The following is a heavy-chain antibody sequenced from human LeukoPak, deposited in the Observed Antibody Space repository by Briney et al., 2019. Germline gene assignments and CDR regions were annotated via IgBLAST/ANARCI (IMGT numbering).Heavy chain of an antibody. D-gene: IGHD1-1*01. Sequence: SQTLSLTCAISGDSVSSNSAARNWIRQSPSRGLEWLGRTYYRSKWSTYYAVSVKSRISINRDTSKNQISLQLNSVTPEDTAVYYCARSTGPIDYWGQGTLVTVSS. CDR3: ARSTGPIDY. CDR1: GDSVSSNSAA. V-gene: IGHV6-1*01. CDR2: TYYRSKWST. J-gene: IGHJ4*02.